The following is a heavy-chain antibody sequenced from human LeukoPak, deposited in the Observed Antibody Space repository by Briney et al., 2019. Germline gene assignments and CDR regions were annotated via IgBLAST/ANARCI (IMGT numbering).Heavy chain of an antibody. CDR1: GFTFSDYY. V-gene: IGHV3-53*04. D-gene: IGHD6-19*01. Sequence: PGGSLRLSCAASGFTFSDYYMSWIRQAPGKRLEWVSVIYSAGNTYYADSVKGRFTISRHNSENTLYLHMNSLRVEDTAVYFCARGGTPGYSSGRIDYWGQGTLVTVSS. CDR2: IYSAGNT. J-gene: IGHJ4*02. CDR3: ARGGTPGYSSGRIDY.